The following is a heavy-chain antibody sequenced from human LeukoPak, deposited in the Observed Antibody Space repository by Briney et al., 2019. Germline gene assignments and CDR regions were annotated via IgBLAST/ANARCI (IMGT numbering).Heavy chain of an antibody. CDR3: ARSAYYYGSGSGRWVDY. J-gene: IGHJ4*02. CDR1: GYTFTGYY. Sequence: ASVKVSCKASGYTFTGYYMHWVLQAPGQGLEWMGWINPNSGGTNYAQKFQGRVTMTRDTSISTAYMELSRLRSDDTAVYYWARSAYYYGSGSGRWVDYWGQGTLVTVSS. CDR2: INPNSGGT. V-gene: IGHV1-2*02. D-gene: IGHD3-10*01.